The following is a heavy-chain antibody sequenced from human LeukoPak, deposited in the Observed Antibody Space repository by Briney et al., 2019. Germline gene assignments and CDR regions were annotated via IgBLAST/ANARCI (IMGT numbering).Heavy chain of an antibody. CDR3: ARPRVTTVVLDAFDI. V-gene: IGHV5-51*01. J-gene: IGHJ3*02. CDR1: GYSFTSYW. D-gene: IGHD4-23*01. Sequence: HGESLKISCKGSGYSFTSYWIGRVRQMPGKGLEWMGIIYPGDSDTRYSPSFQGQVTISADKSISTAYLQWSSLKASDTAMYYCARPRVTTVVLDAFDIWGQGTMVTVSS. CDR2: IYPGDSDT.